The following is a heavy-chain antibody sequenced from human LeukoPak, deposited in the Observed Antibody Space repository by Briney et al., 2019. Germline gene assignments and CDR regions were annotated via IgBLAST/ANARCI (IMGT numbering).Heavy chain of an antibody. CDR3: ARLYSRDGYNLPGAY. Sequence: GESLKISCKGSGCSFTSYWIGWVRQMPGKGLECMGIIYPGDSDTRYSPSFQGQVTISADKSISTAYLQWSSLKASDTAMYYCARLYSRDGYNLPGAYWGQGTLVTVSS. CDR1: GCSFTSYW. CDR2: IYPGDSDT. J-gene: IGHJ4*02. D-gene: IGHD5-24*01. V-gene: IGHV5-51*01.